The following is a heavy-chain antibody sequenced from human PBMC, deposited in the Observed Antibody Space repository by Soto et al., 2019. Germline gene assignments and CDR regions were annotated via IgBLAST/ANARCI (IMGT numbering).Heavy chain of an antibody. J-gene: IGHJ4*02. CDR3: ARSSLGNYYDSNYYFGD. CDR1: GYTFTSYY. Sequence: ASVKVSCKASGYTFTSYYMHWVRQAPGQGLEWMGIINPSGGSTSYAQKFQGRVTMTRDTSTSTVYMELSSLRSEDTAVYYCARSSLGNYYDSNYYFGDWGQGPLVTVSS. D-gene: IGHD3-22*01. V-gene: IGHV1-46*01. CDR2: INPSGGST.